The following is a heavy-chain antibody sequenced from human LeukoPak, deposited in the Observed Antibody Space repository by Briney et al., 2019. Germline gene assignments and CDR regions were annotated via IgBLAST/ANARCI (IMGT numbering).Heavy chain of an antibody. V-gene: IGHV4-39*01. CDR2: MYHNGST. Sequence: PSETLSLTCTVSGGSISSISYYWGWIRQPPGKGLEWIGSMYHNGSTYYNPSLKSRVTISVDTSKNQFSLKLSSVTAADTAVYYCARLHYGGNYGYYYYYMDVWGKGTTVTISS. CDR1: GGSISSISYY. CDR3: ARLHYGGNYGYYYYYMDV. D-gene: IGHD4-23*01. J-gene: IGHJ6*03.